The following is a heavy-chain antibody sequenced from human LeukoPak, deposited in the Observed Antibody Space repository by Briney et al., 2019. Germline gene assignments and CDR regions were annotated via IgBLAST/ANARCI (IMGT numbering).Heavy chain of an antibody. Sequence: GGSLRLSCAASGFTFTNAWMSWVRQAPGKGLEWVGRIKSKTDGGTTDYAAPVKGRFTISRDDSKNTLYLQMNSLKTEDTAVYYCTTDLTTKWGSTPRDCYFDYWGQGTLVTVSS. V-gene: IGHV3-15*01. CDR3: TTDLTTKWGSTPRDCYFDY. J-gene: IGHJ4*02. CDR2: IKSKTDGGTT. D-gene: IGHD1-14*01. CDR1: GFTFTNAW.